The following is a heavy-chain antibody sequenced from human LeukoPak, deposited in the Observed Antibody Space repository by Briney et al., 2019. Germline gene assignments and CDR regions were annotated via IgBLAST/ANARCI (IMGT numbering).Heavy chain of an antibody. CDR2: INHSGST. CDR1: GGSFSGYY. Sequence: SETLSLTCAVYGGSFSGYYWSWIRRPPGKGLEWIGEINHSGSTNYNPSLKSRVTISVDTSKNQFSLKLSSVTAADTAVYYCARDYDSSGYYYYFDYWGQGTLVTVSS. V-gene: IGHV4-34*01. J-gene: IGHJ4*02. D-gene: IGHD3-22*01. CDR3: ARDYDSSGYYYYFDY.